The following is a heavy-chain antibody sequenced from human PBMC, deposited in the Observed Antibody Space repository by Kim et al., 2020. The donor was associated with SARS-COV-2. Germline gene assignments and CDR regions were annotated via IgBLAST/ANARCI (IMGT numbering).Heavy chain of an antibody. CDR2: IYYTGST. Sequence: SETLSLTCTLSGCSISSSSYYWGWIRQPPGKGLEWSGSIYYTGSTYYNPSLKSRVTVSVDTSKNQFSLKLSSVTAADKVVYYCGSHICHGEAAYWGQGTL. J-gene: IGHJ4*02. V-gene: IGHV4-39*01. CDR1: GCSISSSSYY. CDR3: GSHICHGEAAY. D-gene: IGHD2-15*01.